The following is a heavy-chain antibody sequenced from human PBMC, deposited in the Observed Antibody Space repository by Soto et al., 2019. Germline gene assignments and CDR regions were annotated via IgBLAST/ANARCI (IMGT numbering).Heavy chain of an antibody. CDR2: IYSGGSI. J-gene: IGHJ4*02. CDR3: VKAKFKKYYYDSSGYYNY. D-gene: IGHD3-22*01. V-gene: IGHV3-66*01. Sequence: GGSLRLSCAASGFTVSTTYMSWVRQAPGKGLECVSVIYSGGSIYFADSVKGRFTISRDISKNTLYLQMSSLRAEDTAVYYCVKAKFKKYYYDSSGYYNYWGQGTLVTVSS. CDR1: GFTVSTTY.